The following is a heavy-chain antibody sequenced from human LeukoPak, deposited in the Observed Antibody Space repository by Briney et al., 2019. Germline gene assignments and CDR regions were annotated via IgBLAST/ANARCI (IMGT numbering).Heavy chain of an antibody. D-gene: IGHD3-22*01. J-gene: IGHJ4*02. V-gene: IGHV4-4*07. Sequence: PSETLSLTCTVSGGSISSYYWSWIRQPAGKGLEWIGRIYTSGSTNYNPSLKSRVTMSVDTSKNQFSRKLSSVTAADTAVYYCAGISYDSSGYYFGYWGQGTLVTVSS. CDR3: AGISYDSSGYYFGY. CDR2: IYTSGST. CDR1: GGSISSYY.